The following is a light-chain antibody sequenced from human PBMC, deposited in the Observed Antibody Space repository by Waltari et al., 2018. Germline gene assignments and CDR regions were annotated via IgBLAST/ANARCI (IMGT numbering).Light chain of an antibody. CDR2: EVS. CDR3: SSYTSSSNVV. CDR1: SSDVGGYNY. Sequence: QSALTQPASASGSPGQSITISCTGTSSDVGGYNYVSWYQQHPGKAPNLMIYEVSNRPSGVSNRFSGSKSGNTASLTISGLQAEDEADYYCSSYTSSSNVVFGGGTKLTVL. J-gene: IGLJ2*01. V-gene: IGLV2-14*01.